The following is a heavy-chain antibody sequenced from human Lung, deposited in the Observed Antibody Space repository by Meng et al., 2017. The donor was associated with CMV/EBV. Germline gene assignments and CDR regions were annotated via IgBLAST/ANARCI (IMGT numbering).Heavy chain of an antibody. CDR2: INHSGST. V-gene: IGHV4-34*01. J-gene: IGHJ4*01. CDR1: GGSFSGYY. D-gene: IGHD4-23*01. CDR3: ASDYGGNSAIY. Sequence: SETLSLTCAVYGGSFSGYYWSWIRQPPGKGLEWIGEINHSGSTNYNPSLKSRVTISVDTSKNQFSLKLSSVTAADTAVYYCASDYGGNSAIYWGHGRLVTVSS.